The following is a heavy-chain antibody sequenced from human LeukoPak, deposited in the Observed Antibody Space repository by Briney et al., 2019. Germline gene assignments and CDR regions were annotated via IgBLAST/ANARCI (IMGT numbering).Heavy chain of an antibody. Sequence: ASVKVSCKASGYTFTGYYMHWVRQAPGQGLEWMGWINPNSGGTNYAQKFQGRVTMTRDTSISTAYMELSRLRSDDTAVYYCARARITMIVVVRGFGPWGQGTLVTVSS. D-gene: IGHD3-22*01. CDR1: GYTFTGYY. J-gene: IGHJ5*02. CDR3: ARARITMIVVVRGFGP. CDR2: INPNSGGT. V-gene: IGHV1-2*02.